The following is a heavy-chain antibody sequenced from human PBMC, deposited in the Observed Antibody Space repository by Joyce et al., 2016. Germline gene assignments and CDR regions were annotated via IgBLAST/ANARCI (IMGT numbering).Heavy chain of an antibody. Sequence: EVQLVQSGAEVKKPGESLKFSCKASGYGFTNYWIGWVRQMPGKGLEWMGIILPGDTDTRYSPSFQGQVTISADKSISTAYLQWSSLKASDTAMYYCARNYYGSGSYYRAFDYWGQGTLVTVSS. J-gene: IGHJ4*02. CDR2: ILPGDTDT. V-gene: IGHV5-51*01. CDR1: GYGFTNYW. CDR3: ARNYYGSGSYYRAFDY. D-gene: IGHD3-10*01.